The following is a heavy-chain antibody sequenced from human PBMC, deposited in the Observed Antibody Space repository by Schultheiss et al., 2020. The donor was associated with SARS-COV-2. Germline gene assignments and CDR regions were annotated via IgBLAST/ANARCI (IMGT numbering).Heavy chain of an antibody. CDR1: GGSFSGHY. CDR2: INHSGST. V-gene: IGHV4-34*01. D-gene: IGHD2-15*01. J-gene: IGHJ5*02. CDR3: ARMVVVAATLGWFDP. Sequence: GSLRLSCGVNGGSFSGHYWSWIRQSPGKGLEWIGEINHSGSTNYNPSLMSRVSISVDKSKNQFSLKLSSVTAADTAVYYCARMVVVAATLGWFDPWGQGTLVTVSS.